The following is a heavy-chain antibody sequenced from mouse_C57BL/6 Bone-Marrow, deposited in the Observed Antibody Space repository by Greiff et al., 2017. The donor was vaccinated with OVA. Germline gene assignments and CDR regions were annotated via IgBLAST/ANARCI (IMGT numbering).Heavy chain of an antibody. CDR1: GYTFTSYW. Sequence: VQLQQPGAELVKPGASVKMSCKASGYTFTSYWITWVKQRPGQGLEWIGDIYPGSGSTNYNEKFKSKATLTVDTSSSTAYMQLSSLTSEDSAVYYCARRDYSNSAWFAYWGQGTLVTVSA. J-gene: IGHJ3*01. D-gene: IGHD2-5*01. CDR2: IYPGSGST. V-gene: IGHV1-55*01. CDR3: ARRDYSNSAWFAY.